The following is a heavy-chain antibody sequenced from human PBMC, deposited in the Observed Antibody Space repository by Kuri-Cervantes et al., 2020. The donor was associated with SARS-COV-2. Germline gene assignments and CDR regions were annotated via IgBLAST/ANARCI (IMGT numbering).Heavy chain of an antibody. CDR3: ARALTAWRNDILTGYPDY. D-gene: IGHD3-9*01. CDR2: INPNSGGT. J-gene: IGHJ4*02. Sequence: ASVKVSCKASGYTFTGYYMHWVRQAPGQGLEWMGWINPNSGGTNYAQKFQGWVTMTRDTSISTAYMELSRLRSDDTAVYYCARALTAWRNDILTGYPDYWGQGTLVTVSS. V-gene: IGHV1-2*04. CDR1: GYTFTGYY.